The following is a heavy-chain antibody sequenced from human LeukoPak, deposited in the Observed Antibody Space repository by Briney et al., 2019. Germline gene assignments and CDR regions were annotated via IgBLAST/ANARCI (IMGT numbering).Heavy chain of an antibody. CDR2: INPQSGGT. Sequence: ASVKVSCKASGHTFTGYYMHWVRQAPGQGLEWMGWINPQSGGTNYAQKFQGRVTMTRDTSISTAYMELSRLRSDDTAVYYCARGVVAATFYYYMDVWGKGTTVTVSS. CDR1: GHTFTGYY. D-gene: IGHD2-15*01. V-gene: IGHV1-2*02. J-gene: IGHJ6*03. CDR3: ARGVVAATFYYYMDV.